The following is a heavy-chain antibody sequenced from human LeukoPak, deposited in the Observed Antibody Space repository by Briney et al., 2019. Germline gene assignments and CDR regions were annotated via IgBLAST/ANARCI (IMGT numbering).Heavy chain of an antibody. V-gene: IGHV3-23*01. CDR1: GFTFISYA. CDR3: AKTLSSGYLFDY. CDR2: ISGSGLST. D-gene: IGHD3-22*01. J-gene: IGHJ4*02. Sequence: GGSLRLSCAASGFTFISYAMSWVRQAPGKWLEWVSAISGSGLSTYYADSVKGRFTISRDNSQNTLYLQMNSLRAEDTAVYYCAKTLSSGYLFDYWGQGTLVTVSS.